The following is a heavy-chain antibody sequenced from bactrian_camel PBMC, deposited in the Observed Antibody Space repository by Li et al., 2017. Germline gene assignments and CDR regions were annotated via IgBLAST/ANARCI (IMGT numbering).Heavy chain of an antibody. CDR3: MTLLDSDDLFASDGLSVPV. CDR2: VGSGGRAT. D-gene: IGHD3*01. J-gene: IGHJ4*01. V-gene: IGHV3S6*01. Sequence: VQLVESGGGLVQPGGSLRLSCAVSGFTFSSYWMYWVRQAPGKGLEWVSSVGSGGRATFYADSMKGRFAISRDNAKNTTYLHISTLKPDDTARYRCMTLLDSDDLFASDGLSVPVWGQGTQVTVS. CDR1: GFTFSSYW.